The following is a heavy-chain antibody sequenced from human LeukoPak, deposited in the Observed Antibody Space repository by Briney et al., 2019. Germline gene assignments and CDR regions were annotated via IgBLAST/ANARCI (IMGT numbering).Heavy chain of an antibody. CDR2: ISAYNGNT. D-gene: IGHD3-16*02. V-gene: IGHV1-18*01. CDR3: ARVSRNDSPDYDYVWGSYPNFDY. J-gene: IGHJ4*02. CDR1: GYTFTSYG. Sequence: APVKVSCKASGYTFTSYGISWVRQAPGQGLEWMGWISAYNGNTNYAQKLQGRVTMTTDTSTSTAYMELRSLRSDDTAVYYRARVSRNDSPDYDYVWGSYPNFDYWGQGTLVTVSS.